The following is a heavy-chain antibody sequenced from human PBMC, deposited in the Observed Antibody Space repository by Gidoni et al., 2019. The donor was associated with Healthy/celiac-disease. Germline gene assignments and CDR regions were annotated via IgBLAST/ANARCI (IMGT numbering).Heavy chain of an antibody. CDR1: GFTFSSYA. CDR2: ISYDGSNK. J-gene: IGHJ4*02. Sequence: QVQLVESGGGVVQPGRSLRLSCAASGFTFSSYAMHWVRQAPGKGLEWVAVISYDGSNKYYADSVKGRFTISRDNSKNTLYLQMNSLRAEDTAVYYCASPKFDYWGQGTLVTVSS. V-gene: IGHV3-30*04. CDR3: ASPKFDY.